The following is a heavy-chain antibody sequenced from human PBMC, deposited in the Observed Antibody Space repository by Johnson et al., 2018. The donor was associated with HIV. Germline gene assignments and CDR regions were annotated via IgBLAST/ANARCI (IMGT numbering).Heavy chain of an antibody. V-gene: IGHV3-30-3*01. Sequence: QVQLVESGGGVVQPGRSLRLSCAASGFTFSSYAMHWVRQAPGKGLEWVAVISYDGGNKCYADSVKGRFTISRDNAKNSLYLQMNSLRAEDTAVYYCASRSTSMTDAFDIWGRGTMVNVSS. CDR2: ISYDGGNK. J-gene: IGHJ3*02. D-gene: IGHD2-2*01. CDR3: ASRSTSMTDAFDI. CDR1: GFTFSSYA.